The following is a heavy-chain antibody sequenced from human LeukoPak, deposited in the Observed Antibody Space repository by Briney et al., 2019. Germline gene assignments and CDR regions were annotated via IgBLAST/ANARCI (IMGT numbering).Heavy chain of an antibody. Sequence: GGSLRLSCAASGFAFNFYAMTWIRQAPGKGLQWLSTINASGGNTYYADSVRGRFTISRDNSKNTLYLRVNSLRAEDTAIYYCAKDSDIAVAGSDDALDVWGQGTMVTVSS. CDR3: AKDSDIAVAGSDDALDV. D-gene: IGHD6-19*01. J-gene: IGHJ3*01. CDR2: INASGGNT. V-gene: IGHV3-23*01. CDR1: GFAFNFYA.